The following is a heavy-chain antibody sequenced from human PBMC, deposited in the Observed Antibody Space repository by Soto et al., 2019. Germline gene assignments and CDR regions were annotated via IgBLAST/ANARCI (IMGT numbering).Heavy chain of an antibody. V-gene: IGHV1-8*01. D-gene: IGHD6-13*01. CDR3: ARGAAAGTLAAFDI. CDR1: GYTFTSYG. Sequence: ASVKVSCKASGYTFTSYGINWVRQATGQGLEWMGWMNPNSGNTGYAQKFQGRVTMTRNTSISTAYMELSSLRSEDTAVYYCARGAAAGTLAAFDIWGQGTMVTVSS. J-gene: IGHJ3*02. CDR2: MNPNSGNT.